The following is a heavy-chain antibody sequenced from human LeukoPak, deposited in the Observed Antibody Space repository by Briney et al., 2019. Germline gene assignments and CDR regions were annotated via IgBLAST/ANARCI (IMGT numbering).Heavy chain of an antibody. Sequence: GGFLRLSCAASGFTFSSYAMSWVRQAPGKGLEWVSAISGSGGSAYYADSVKGRFTISRDNSKNTLYLQMNSLRAEDTAVYYCAKHGGSYYNYWGQGTLVTVSS. V-gene: IGHV3-23*01. J-gene: IGHJ4*02. D-gene: IGHD1-26*01. CDR3: AKHGGSYYNY. CDR1: GFTFSSYA. CDR2: ISGSGGSA.